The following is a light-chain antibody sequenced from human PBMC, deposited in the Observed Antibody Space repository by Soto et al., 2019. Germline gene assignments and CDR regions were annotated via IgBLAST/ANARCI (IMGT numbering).Light chain of an antibody. CDR3: YSYAGRNIWV. CDR1: GSDIGAYNF. J-gene: IGLJ3*02. CDR2: GVT. V-gene: IGLV2-8*01. Sequence: QSALAQPPSASGSPGQSVTISCTGSGSDIGAYNFVSWYQQHPGKAPKLMIFGVTERPSGVPDRFSCSKSVNTASLTVSGLQADDEAVYYCYSYAGRNIWVFGVGTKLTVL.